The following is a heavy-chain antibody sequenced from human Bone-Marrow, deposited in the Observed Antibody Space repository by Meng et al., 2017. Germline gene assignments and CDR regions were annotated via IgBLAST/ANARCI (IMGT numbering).Heavy chain of an antibody. CDR1: GFTFSSYT. Sequence: SLKIPCAASGFTFSSYTMHWVRQAPGKGLEWVALISYDGSEYYYSDSVKGRFTISRDYSKNTLYLQMNSLRAEDTAVYYCARDQTYSSRYYRPYYFDDWGQGTLVTVSS. D-gene: IGHD6-13*01. CDR3: ARDQTYSSRYYRPYYFDD. V-gene: IGHV3-30*04. J-gene: IGHJ4*02. CDR2: ISYDGSEY.